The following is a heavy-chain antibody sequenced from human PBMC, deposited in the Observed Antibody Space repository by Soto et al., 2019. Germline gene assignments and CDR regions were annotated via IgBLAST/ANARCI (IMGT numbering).Heavy chain of an antibody. D-gene: IGHD6-19*01. V-gene: IGHV3-7*03. J-gene: IGHJ4*02. CDR1: GFTFNNYG. CDR3: ARDLKGSSGWPDFDY. Sequence: PGGSLRLSCAASGFTFNNYGMHWVRQAPGKGLEWVANIKQDGSEKYYVDSVKGRFTISRDNAKNSLYLQMNSLRAEDTAVYYCARDLKGSSGWPDFDYWGQGTLVTVSS. CDR2: IKQDGSEK.